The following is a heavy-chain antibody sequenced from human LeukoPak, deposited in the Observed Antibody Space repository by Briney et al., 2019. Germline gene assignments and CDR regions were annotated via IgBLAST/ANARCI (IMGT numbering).Heavy chain of an antibody. CDR3: ARDLSYAFDI. J-gene: IGHJ3*02. CDR2: ISRSSAII. Sequence: GGSLGLSCAASGFTFTDYSMNWVRQAPGKGLEWVSFISRSSAIIYYADSVKGRFTISRDNAKNSLYLQTNTLRDEDTAVYYCARDLSYAFDIWGQGTMVTVSS. V-gene: IGHV3-48*02. CDR1: GFTFTDYS.